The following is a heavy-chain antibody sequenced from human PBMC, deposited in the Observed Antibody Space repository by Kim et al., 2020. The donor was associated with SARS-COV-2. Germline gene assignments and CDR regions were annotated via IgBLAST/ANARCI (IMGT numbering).Heavy chain of an antibody. CDR2: T. Sequence: TKYSQKFQGRVTITKDTSASTAYMELSSLRSEDTAVYYCARGAEGAFDIWGQGTMVTVSS. D-gene: IGHD6-19*01. J-gene: IGHJ3*02. CDR3: ARGAEGAFDI. V-gene: IGHV1-3*01.